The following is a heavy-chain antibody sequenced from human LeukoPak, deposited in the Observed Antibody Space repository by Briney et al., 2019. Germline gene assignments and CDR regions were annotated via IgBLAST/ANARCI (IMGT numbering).Heavy chain of an antibody. CDR3: ARGSNWNDGIYYFDY. CDR2: INHSGST. J-gene: IGHJ4*02. CDR1: GGSISTSNYY. Sequence: PSETLSLTCTVSGGSISTSNYYWSWNRQPPGKGLGWIGEINHSGSTNYNPSLKSRVTISVDTSKNLFSLKLSSVTAADTAVYYCARGSNWNDGIYYFDYWGQGTLVTVSS. V-gene: IGHV4-39*07. D-gene: IGHD1-1*01.